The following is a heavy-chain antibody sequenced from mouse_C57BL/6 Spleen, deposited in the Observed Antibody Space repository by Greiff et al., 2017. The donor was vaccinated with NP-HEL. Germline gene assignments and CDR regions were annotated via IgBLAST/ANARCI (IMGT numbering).Heavy chain of an antibody. V-gene: IGHV1-80*01. Sequence: VQLQQSGAELVKPGASVKISCKASGYAFSSYWMNWVKQRPGKGLEWIGQIYPGDGDTNYNGKFKGKATLTADKSSSTAYMQLSSLTSEDSAVYFCARSPSETYYFDYWGQGTTLTVSS. J-gene: IGHJ2*01. D-gene: IGHD3-1*01. CDR1: GYAFSSYW. CDR2: IYPGDGDT. CDR3: ARSPSETYYFDY.